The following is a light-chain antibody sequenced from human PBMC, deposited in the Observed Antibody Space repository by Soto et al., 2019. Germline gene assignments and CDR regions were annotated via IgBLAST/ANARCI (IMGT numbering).Light chain of an antibody. CDR2: GAS. J-gene: IGKJ3*01. CDR1: QSVGSNY. CDR3: QQYTTSPFT. Sequence: EIVLTQSPGTPSLSPGERATLYCRASQSVGSNYLAWYQQKPGQAPRVLIYGASSRATGIPDRFSGSGSGADFTLTISRLDPEDFAVYYCQQYTTSPFTFGPGTKVDIK. V-gene: IGKV3-20*01.